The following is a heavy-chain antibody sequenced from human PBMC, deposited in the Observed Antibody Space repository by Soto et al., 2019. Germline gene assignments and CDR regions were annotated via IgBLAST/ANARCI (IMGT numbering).Heavy chain of an antibody. CDR1: GFTVSSNY. Sequence: EVQLMETGGGLIQPGGSLRLSCAASGFTVSSNYMSWVRQAPGKGLEWVSVIFSGGSTYYADAVKGRFTISRENTKNTLDLQMNSLRADDTAVYYCTRDLPGYGSSWPREWGQGTLVTVSS. CDR3: TRDLPGYGSSWPRE. CDR2: IFSGGST. D-gene: IGHD6-13*01. J-gene: IGHJ4*02. V-gene: IGHV3-53*02.